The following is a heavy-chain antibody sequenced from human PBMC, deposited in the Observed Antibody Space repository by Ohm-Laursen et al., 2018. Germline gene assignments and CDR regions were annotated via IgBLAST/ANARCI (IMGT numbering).Heavy chain of an antibody. CDR1: GGSISSSSYY. Sequence: TLSLTCTVSGGSISSSSYYWGWIRQPPGKGLEWIGSIYYSGSTYYNPSLKSRVTISVDTSKNQFSLKLSSVTAADTAVYYCARHTLKSRDNWFDPWGQGTLVTVSS. CDR2: IYYSGST. J-gene: IGHJ5*02. V-gene: IGHV4-39*01. CDR3: ARHTLKSRDNWFDP.